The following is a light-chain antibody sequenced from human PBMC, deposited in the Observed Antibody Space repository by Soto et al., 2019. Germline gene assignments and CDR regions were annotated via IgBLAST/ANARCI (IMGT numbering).Light chain of an antibody. J-gene: IGLJ2*01. Sequence: QSALTQPASVSGSPGQSITISCTGSSSDVGRYNYVSRYQHHPGKAPKLMTFEVSNRPSGVSIRFSGSKSGNTASLTISGLQAEDEADYYCSSYTTSKSVVFGGGTKLTVL. V-gene: IGLV2-14*01. CDR2: EVS. CDR1: SSDVGRYNY. CDR3: SSYTTSKSVV.